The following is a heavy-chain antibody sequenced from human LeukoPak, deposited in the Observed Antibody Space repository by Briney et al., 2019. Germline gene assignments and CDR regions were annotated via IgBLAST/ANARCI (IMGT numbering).Heavy chain of an antibody. CDR1: GFTFSNYA. V-gene: IGHV3-23*01. CDR3: ARNEAGYHYCIGV. Sequence: GGSLRLSCAASGFTFSNYAMIWVRQAPGKGLECVSTISGEMNFKYYADSVKGRFTISRDNSENTLYLHMSNMRPEDTATYYCARNEAGYHYCIGVWGEGTAVTVSS. J-gene: IGHJ6*03. CDR2: ISGEMNFK. D-gene: IGHD1-14*01.